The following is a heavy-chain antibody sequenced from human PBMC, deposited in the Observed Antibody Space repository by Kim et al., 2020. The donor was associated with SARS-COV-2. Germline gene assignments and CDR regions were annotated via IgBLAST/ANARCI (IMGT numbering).Heavy chain of an antibody. Sequence: YADSVKGRFTISRDNAKNTLYLQMNSLRAEDTAVYYCASAVDGWSGKLDDWGQGTLVTVSS. CDR3: ASAVDGWSGKLDD. J-gene: IGHJ4*02. V-gene: IGHV3-23*01. D-gene: IGHD3-3*01.